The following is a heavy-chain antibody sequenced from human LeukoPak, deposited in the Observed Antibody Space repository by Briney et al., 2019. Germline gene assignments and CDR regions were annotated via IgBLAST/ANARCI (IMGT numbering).Heavy chain of an antibody. Sequence: GGSLRLSCAASGFIFDDYGMSWVRQAPGKGLEWVSGINWNGGSTGYANSVKGRFTISRDNAKNSLYLQMNSLRAEDTALYYCARRAGTTDAFDIWGQGTMVTVSS. CDR3: ARRAGTTDAFDI. CDR1: GFIFDDYG. D-gene: IGHD1-1*01. CDR2: INWNGGST. V-gene: IGHV3-20*04. J-gene: IGHJ3*02.